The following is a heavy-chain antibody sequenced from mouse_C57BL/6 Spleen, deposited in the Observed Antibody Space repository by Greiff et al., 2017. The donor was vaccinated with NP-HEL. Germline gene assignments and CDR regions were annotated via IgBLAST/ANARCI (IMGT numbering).Heavy chain of an antibody. CDR1: GYTFTSYW. CDR3: ARTIYYGSSGFAY. CDR2: IDPSDSYS. J-gene: IGHJ3*01. Sequence: QVQLQQPGAELVMPGASVKLSCKASGYTFTSYWMHWVKQRPGQGLEWIGEIDPSDSYSNYNQKLKGKSTLTVDKSSSTAYMQLISLTSEDSAVDYCARTIYYGSSGFAYWGQGTLVTVSA. V-gene: IGHV1-69*01. D-gene: IGHD1-1*01.